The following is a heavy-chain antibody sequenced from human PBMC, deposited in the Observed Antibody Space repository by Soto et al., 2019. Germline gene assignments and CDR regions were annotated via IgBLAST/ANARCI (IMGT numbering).Heavy chain of an antibody. CDR2: IKQDGSEK. CDR1: GFTFSSYW. Sequence: GGSLRLSCAASGFTFSSYWMSWVRQAPGKGLEWVANIKQDGSEKYYVDSAKGRFTISRDNAKNSLYLQMNSLRAEDTAVYYCASPLPEYYYDSSGYYGALGYWGHGTLVTVSS. D-gene: IGHD3-22*01. CDR3: ASPLPEYYYDSSGYYGALGY. V-gene: IGHV3-7*03. J-gene: IGHJ4*01.